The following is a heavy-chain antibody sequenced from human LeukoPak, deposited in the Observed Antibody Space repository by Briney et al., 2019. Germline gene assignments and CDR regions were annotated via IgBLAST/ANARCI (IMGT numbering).Heavy chain of an antibody. D-gene: IGHD6-19*01. J-gene: IGHJ4*02. V-gene: IGHV4-59*08. CDR2: IYYSGST. Sequence: SETLSLTCTVSGGSISSYYWSWIRQPPGKGLEWIGYIYYSGSTNYNPSLKSRVTISVDTSKNQFSPKLSSVTAADTAVYYCARRTYSSACSFDYWGQGTLVTVSS. CDR3: ARRTYSSACSFDY. CDR1: GGSISSYY.